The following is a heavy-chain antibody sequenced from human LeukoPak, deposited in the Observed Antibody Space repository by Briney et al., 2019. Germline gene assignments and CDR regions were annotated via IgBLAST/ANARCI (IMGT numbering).Heavy chain of an antibody. V-gene: IGHV4-34*01. D-gene: IGHD3-10*02. Sequence: NPSETLSLTCAVYGGSFSGYYWSWIRQPPGKGLEWIGEINHSGSTNYNPSLKSRVTISVDTSKNQFSLKLSSVTAADTAVYYCARGESITMFGVPLDAFDIWGQGTMVTVSS. CDR3: ARGESITMFGVPLDAFDI. J-gene: IGHJ3*02. CDR2: INHSGST. CDR1: GGSFSGYY.